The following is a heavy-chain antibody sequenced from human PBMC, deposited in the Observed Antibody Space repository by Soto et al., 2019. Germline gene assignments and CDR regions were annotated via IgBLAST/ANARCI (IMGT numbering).Heavy chain of an antibody. D-gene: IGHD1-1*01. CDR3: AKEGRSTDEYFYYMDV. J-gene: IGHJ6*03. V-gene: IGHV3-23*01. Sequence: EVQLLESGGNVVLAGLYLRLSCTVSGFSFRDHGIHCVRQAPGKGLQWGASISGSGQTEYYADSVKGRFIISRADSGSTLFLQMHTLRADDTALYYCAKEGRSTDEYFYYMDVWGKGTQVTVSS. CDR1: GFSFRDHG. CDR2: ISGSGQTE.